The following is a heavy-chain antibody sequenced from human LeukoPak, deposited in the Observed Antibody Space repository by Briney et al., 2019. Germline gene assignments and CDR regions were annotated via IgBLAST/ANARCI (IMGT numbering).Heavy chain of an antibody. CDR3: ASGNSEIDAFDI. CDR2: IYYSGST. D-gene: IGHD4-23*01. CDR1: GGSISSSSYY. Sequence: KPSETLSLTCTVSGGSISSSSYYWGWIRQPPGKGLEWIGSIYYSGSTYYNPSLKSRVTISVDTSKNQFSLKLSSVTAADTAVCYCASGNSEIDAFDIWGQGTMVTVSS. J-gene: IGHJ3*02. V-gene: IGHV4-39*07.